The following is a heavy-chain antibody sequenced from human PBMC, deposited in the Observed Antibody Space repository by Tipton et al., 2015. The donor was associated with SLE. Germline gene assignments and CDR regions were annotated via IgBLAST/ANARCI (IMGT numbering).Heavy chain of an antibody. J-gene: IGHJ4*02. D-gene: IGHD2-15*01. CDR1: GYSISSGYY. CDR2: IYHDGTT. CDR3: ARGSVVADDF. Sequence: TLSLTCTVSGYSISSGYYWGWIRQSPGKGLEWIASIYHDGTTNYNPSLRSRVTMSVDTSKNHFSLKLNSVTAADTAVYYCARGSVVADDFWGQGILVTVSS. V-gene: IGHV4-38-2*02.